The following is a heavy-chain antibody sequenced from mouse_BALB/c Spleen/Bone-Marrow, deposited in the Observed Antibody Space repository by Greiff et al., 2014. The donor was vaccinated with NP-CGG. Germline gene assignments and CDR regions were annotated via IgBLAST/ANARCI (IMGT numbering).Heavy chain of an antibody. V-gene: IGHV1-18*01. J-gene: IGHJ3*01. CDR1: GYSFTGYT. CDR3: ARWEYDGVPGFAY. CDR2: INPYNGGT. Sequence: EVHLVESGPELVKPGASMKISCKASGYSFTGYTMNWVKQSYGKNLEWIGLINPYNGGTSYNQKFKGKATLTVDKSSSTAYMELLSLTSEDSAVYYCARWEYDGVPGFAYWGQGTLVTVSA. D-gene: IGHD2-14*01.